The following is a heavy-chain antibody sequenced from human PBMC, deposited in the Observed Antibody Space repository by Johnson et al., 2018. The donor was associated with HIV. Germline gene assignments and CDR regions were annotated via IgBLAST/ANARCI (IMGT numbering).Heavy chain of an antibody. J-gene: IGHJ3*02. CDR3: AKGEQLVISRKGHDAFDI. Sequence: MLLVESGGDVVRPGGSLRLSCAASGFTFDDYGMSWVRQVPGKGLVWVSRSNSDGSRTNYADSVKGRFTISRDKAKNTLHLQMNSLRAEDTAVYYCAKGEQLVISRKGHDAFDIWGQGTMVTVSS. V-gene: IGHV3-74*02. CDR2: SNSDGSRT. CDR1: GFTFDDYG. D-gene: IGHD6-6*01.